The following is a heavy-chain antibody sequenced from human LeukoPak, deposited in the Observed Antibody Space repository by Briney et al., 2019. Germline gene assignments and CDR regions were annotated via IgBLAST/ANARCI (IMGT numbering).Heavy chain of an antibody. Sequence: GGSLRLSCAASGFTFSSYSMNWVRQAPGKGLEWVSSISSSSSYIYYANSVKGRFTISRDNAKNSLYLQMNSLRAEDTAVYYCARGAYCGGDCYSSDFDYWGQGTVVTVSS. CDR1: GFTFSSYS. J-gene: IGHJ4*02. CDR2: ISSSSSYI. D-gene: IGHD2-21*02. V-gene: IGHV3-21*01. CDR3: ARGAYCGGDCYSSDFDY.